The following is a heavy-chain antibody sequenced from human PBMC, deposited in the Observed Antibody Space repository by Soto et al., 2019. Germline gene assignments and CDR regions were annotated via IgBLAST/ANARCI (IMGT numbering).Heavy chain of an antibody. V-gene: IGHV1-18*04. D-gene: IGHD3-16*01. CDR2: ISTYNGLT. CDR1: GYTFTNYG. J-gene: IGHJ5*02. Sequence: QVQLVQSAPEVKKPGASVTVSCKASGYTFTNYGLNWLRQAPGQGPQWMGHISTYNGLTNYAQKFQGRITMTTDASTNIVSMELRSLTSDDTAVYYCARDLRYGYNFGDWFDPWGQGTLVTVSS. CDR3: ARDLRYGYNFGDWFDP.